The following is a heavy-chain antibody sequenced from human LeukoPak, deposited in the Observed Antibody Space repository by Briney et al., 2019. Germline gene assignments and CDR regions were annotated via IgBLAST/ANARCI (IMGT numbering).Heavy chain of an antibody. D-gene: IGHD6-19*01. Sequence: GGSLRLSCTASGFTFSSYSMNWVRQAPGKGLEWVSSIGSRSSSIYYADSMKGRFTISRDNAKNSLYLQMNSLRAEDTAVYYCAKAPTSGYSSGWYGNSFDYWGQGTLVTVSS. J-gene: IGHJ4*02. CDR1: GFTFSSYS. CDR3: AKAPTSGYSSGWYGNSFDY. CDR2: IGSRSSSI. V-gene: IGHV3-21*01.